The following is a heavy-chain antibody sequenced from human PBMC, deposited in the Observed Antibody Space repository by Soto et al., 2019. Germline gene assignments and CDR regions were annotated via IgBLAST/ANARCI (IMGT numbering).Heavy chain of an antibody. CDR2: IYYSGST. CDR1: GGSISSYY. D-gene: IGHD2-15*01. J-gene: IGHJ5*02. V-gene: IGHV4-59*01. CDR3: ARVNCSGGSCYREPSETWFDP. Sequence: SETLSLTCAVSGGSISSYYWSWIRQPPGKGLERIGYIYYSGSTNYNPSLKSRVTISVDTSKNQFSLKLSSVTAADTAVYYCARVNCSGGSCYREPSETWFDPWGQGTLVTVSS.